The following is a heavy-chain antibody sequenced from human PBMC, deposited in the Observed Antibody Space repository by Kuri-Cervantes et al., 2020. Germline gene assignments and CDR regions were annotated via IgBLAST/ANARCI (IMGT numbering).Heavy chain of an antibody. CDR2: INPSGGST. D-gene: IGHD6-13*01. Sequence: ASVKVSCKASGYTFTSYYMHWVRQAPGQGLEWMGIINPSGGSTSYAQKFQGRVTMTRDTSTSTAYMELSSLRSEDTAVYYCARAYSSSWYNHSPEFGYWGQGTLVTVSS. V-gene: IGHV1-46*01. J-gene: IGHJ4*02. CDR1: GYTFTSYY. CDR3: ARAYSSSWYNHSPEFGY.